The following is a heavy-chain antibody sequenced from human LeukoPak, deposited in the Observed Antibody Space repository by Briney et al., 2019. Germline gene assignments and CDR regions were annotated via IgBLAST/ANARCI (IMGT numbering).Heavy chain of an antibody. V-gene: IGHV4-39*01. CDR2: IYYSGST. D-gene: IGHD6-13*01. CDR1: GGSISSSSYY. CDR3: AGGVSYSSSSPNWFDP. J-gene: IGHJ5*02. Sequence: SEILSLTCTVSGGSISSSSYYWGWIRQPPGKGLEWIGSIYYSGSTYYNPSLKSRVTISVDTSKYQFSLKLSSVTAADTAVYYCAGGVSYSSSSPNWFDPWGQGTLVTVSS.